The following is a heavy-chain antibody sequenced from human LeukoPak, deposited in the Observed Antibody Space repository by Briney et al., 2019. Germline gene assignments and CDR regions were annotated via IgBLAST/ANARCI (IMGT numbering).Heavy chain of an antibody. V-gene: IGHV4-4*09. D-gene: IGHD1-26*01. J-gene: IGHJ6*03. Sequence: SETLSLTCPVAGRSISSYYWSWIRQPPGKGLEWIGYIYTSGSTNYNPSLKSRVTISVDTSKNQFSLKLSSVTAADTAVYYCAREREGRSLGPSHYYSYYMDVWGKGTTVTVSS. CDR3: AREREGRSLGPSHYYSYYMDV. CDR2: IYTSGST. CDR1: GRSISSYY.